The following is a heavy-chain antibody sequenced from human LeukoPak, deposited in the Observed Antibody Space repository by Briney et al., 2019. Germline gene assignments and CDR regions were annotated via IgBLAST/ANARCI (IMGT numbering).Heavy chain of an antibody. CDR1: GFTFSSYA. Sequence: GGSLRLSCAASGFTFSSYAMSWVRQAPGKGLEWVSAISGSGGSTYYADSVKGRFTISRDNSKNTLYLQMNSLRAEDTAVYYCAKERYYGSSGYYGDYFDYWGQGTLVTVSS. V-gene: IGHV3-23*01. D-gene: IGHD3-22*01. CDR3: AKERYYGSSGYYGDYFDY. J-gene: IGHJ4*02. CDR2: ISGSGGST.